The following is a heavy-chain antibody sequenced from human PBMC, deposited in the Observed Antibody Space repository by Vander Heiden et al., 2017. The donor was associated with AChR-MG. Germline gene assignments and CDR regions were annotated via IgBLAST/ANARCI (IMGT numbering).Heavy chain of an antibody. J-gene: IGHJ5*02. Sequence: QVTLKESGPVLVKPTETLTLTCTVSGFSLSNARMGVSWIRQPPGKALEWLAHIFSNDEKSYSTSLKSRLTISKDTSKSQVVLTMTNMDPVDTATYYCARIQGKYIAVAATGWFDPWGQGTLVTVSS. CDR2: IFSNDEK. CDR1: GFSLSNARMG. D-gene: IGHD6-19*01. CDR3: ARIQGKYIAVAATGWFDP. V-gene: IGHV2-26*01.